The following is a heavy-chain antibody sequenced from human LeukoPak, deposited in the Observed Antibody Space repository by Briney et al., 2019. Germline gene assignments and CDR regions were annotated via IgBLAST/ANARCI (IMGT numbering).Heavy chain of an antibody. CDR2: IIPIFGTA. CDR1: GGTFSSYA. V-gene: IGHV1-69*05. Sequence: SVKVSCKASGGTFSSYAISWVRQAPGQGPEWMGGIIPIFGTANYAQKFQGRVTITTDESTSTAYMELSSLRSEDTAVYYCARAWWSTGDDAFDIWGQGTMVTVSS. D-gene: IGHD2-8*02. J-gene: IGHJ3*02. CDR3: ARAWWSTGDDAFDI.